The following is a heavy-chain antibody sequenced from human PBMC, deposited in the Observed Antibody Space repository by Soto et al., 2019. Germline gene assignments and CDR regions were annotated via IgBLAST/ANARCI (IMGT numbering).Heavy chain of an antibody. CDR2: IIPICDIA. Sequence: QVQLVQSGAEVKKPGSSVKVSCKTSGGTLSNYAISWLRQAPGQGPAWMGSIIPICDIANYAQKFQGRVTITADESTSTVHMELSSLRSEDTAVYYCAREGVGSDVGTVFDYWWQGTLVTVSS. CDR3: AREGVGSDVGTVFDY. D-gene: IGHD1-26*01. V-gene: IGHV1-69*15. J-gene: IGHJ4*02. CDR1: GGTLSNYA.